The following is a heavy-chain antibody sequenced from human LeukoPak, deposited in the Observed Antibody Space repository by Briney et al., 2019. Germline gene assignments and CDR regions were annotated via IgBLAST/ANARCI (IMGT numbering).Heavy chain of an antibody. Sequence: SVTVSCTASGGTFSSYAISWVRQAPGQGLEWMGGIIPIFGTANYAQKFQGRVTITADESTSTAYMELSSPRSEDTAVYYCASKEAVTSYYYYGMDVWGQGTTVTVSS. V-gene: IGHV1-69*01. D-gene: IGHD4-11*01. J-gene: IGHJ6*02. CDR3: ASKEAVTSYYYYGMDV. CDR1: GGTFSSYA. CDR2: IIPIFGTA.